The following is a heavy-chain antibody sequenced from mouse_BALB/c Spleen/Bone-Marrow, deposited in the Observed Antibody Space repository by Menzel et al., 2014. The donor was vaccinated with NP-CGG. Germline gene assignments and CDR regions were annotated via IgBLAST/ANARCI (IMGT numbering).Heavy chain of an antibody. CDR3: TKSNYGYWYFDV. CDR2: INPSNGGT. CDR1: GYSLTNYY. V-gene: IGHV1S16*01. J-gene: IGHJ1*01. D-gene: IGHD1-1*01. Sequence: VQLQESGAELVKPGASVKLSCKASGYSLTNYYMYWVKRRPGQGLEWIGEINPSNGGTNFNEKSKNKATLTVDKSSSTAYMQLSSLTSEDSAVYYCTKSNYGYWYFDVWGAGTTVTVST.